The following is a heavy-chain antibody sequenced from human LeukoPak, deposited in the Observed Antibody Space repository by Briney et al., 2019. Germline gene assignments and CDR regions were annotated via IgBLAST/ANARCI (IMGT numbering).Heavy chain of an antibody. J-gene: IGHJ5*02. CDR3: ARDLGYDSSGYSNWFDP. D-gene: IGHD3-22*01. CDR1: GYTFTGYY. V-gene: IGHV1-2*02. CDR2: INPNSGGT. Sequence: GASVKVSCKASGYTFTGYYMHWVRQAPGQGLEWMGWINPNSGGTNYAQKFQGRVTMTRDTSISTAYMELSRLRSDDTAVYYCARDLGYDSSGYSNWFDPWGQGTLVTVSS.